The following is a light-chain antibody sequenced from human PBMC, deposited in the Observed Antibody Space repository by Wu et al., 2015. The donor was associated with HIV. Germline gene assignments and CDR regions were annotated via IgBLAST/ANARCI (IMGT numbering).Light chain of an antibody. CDR3: QQFGSSPLT. Sequence: ETVLTQSPGALSLSPGERATLSCRASQSIRSSSLAWYQQKPGQAPRLLIFGASIRATGIPDRFSGSGSGTDFTLTISRLEPEDFAVYYCQQFGSSPLTFGGGTKGGDQT. CDR2: GAS. V-gene: IGKV3-20*01. J-gene: IGKJ4*01. CDR1: QSIRSSS.